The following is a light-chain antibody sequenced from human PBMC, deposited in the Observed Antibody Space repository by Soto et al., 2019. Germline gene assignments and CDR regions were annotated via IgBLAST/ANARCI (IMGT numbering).Light chain of an antibody. CDR1: QSISTW. V-gene: IGKV1-5*03. CDR3: QQYNSAWT. J-gene: IGKJ1*01. Sequence: DIQMTQSPSTLSASVGDRVTITCRASQSISTWLAWYQQKPGQAPKLLIYTASNLEGGVPSRFSGSGSGTEFTLTISSLQPDDFATYYCQQYNSAWTFGQGTKVDIK. CDR2: TAS.